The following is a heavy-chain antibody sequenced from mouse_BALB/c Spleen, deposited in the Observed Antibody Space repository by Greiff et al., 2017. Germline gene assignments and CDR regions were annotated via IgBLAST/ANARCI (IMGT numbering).Heavy chain of an antibody. Sequence: VQLQQSGAELVRPGTSVKVSCKASGYAFTNYLIEWVKQRPGQGLEWIGVINPGSGGTNYNEKFKGKATLTADKSSSTAYMQLSSLTSDDSAVYFCARIARNAMDYWGQGTSVTVSS. J-gene: IGHJ4*01. V-gene: IGHV1-54*01. CDR1: GYAFTNYL. CDR2: INPGSGGT. CDR3: ARIARNAMDY.